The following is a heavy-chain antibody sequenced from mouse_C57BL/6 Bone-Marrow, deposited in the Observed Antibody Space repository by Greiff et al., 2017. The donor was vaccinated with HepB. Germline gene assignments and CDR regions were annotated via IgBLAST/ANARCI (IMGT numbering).Heavy chain of an antibody. Sequence: EVQLVESGGGLVKPGGSLKLSCAASGFTFSDYGMHWVRQAPEKGLEWVAYISSGSSTIYYADTVTGRFTISRDNAKNTLFLQMTSLRSEETAMYYCARRYYYGSSYLYFDVWGTGTTVTVSS. D-gene: IGHD1-1*01. CDR2: ISSGSSTI. V-gene: IGHV5-17*01. J-gene: IGHJ1*03. CDR1: GFTFSDYG. CDR3: ARRYYYGSSYLYFDV.